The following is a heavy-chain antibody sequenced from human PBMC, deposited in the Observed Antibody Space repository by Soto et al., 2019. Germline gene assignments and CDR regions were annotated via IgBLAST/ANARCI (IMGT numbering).Heavy chain of an antibody. V-gene: IGHV3-7*05. CDR1: GFTFSSYY. CDR2: MKQDGSEK. CDR3: ARDNYGMDV. Sequence: SCAASGFTFSSYYMSWVRQAPGKGLEWVANMKQDGSEKYYVDSVKGRFTISRDNAKNSLYLQMNSLRAEDTAVYYCARDNYGMDVWGQGTTVTSP. J-gene: IGHJ6*02.